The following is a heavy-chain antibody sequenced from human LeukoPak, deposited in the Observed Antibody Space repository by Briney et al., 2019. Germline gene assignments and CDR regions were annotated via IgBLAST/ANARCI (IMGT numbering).Heavy chain of an antibody. CDR3: ARRRSGYDYGDAFDI. CDR1: GGSFSGYY. D-gene: IGHD5-12*01. J-gene: IGHJ3*02. CDR2: INHSGST. Sequence: PSETLSLTCAVYGGSFSGYYWSWIRQPPGKGLEWIGEINHSGSTNCNPSLKSRVTISVDTSKNQFSLKLSSVTAADTAVYYCARRRSGYDYGDAFDIWGQGTMVTVSS. V-gene: IGHV4-34*01.